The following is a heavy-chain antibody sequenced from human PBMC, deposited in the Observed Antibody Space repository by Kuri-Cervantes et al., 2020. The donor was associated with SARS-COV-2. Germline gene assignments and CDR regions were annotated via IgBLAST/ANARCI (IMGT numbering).Heavy chain of an antibody. V-gene: IGHV4-39*01. J-gene: IGHJ6*03. CDR1: GGSFSGYY. D-gene: IGHD3-3*01. CDR3: ARPNSPYTIFGSVNYYYMDV. CDR2: IYYSGST. Sequence: GSLRLSCAVYGGSFSGYYWGWIRQPPGKGLEWIGSIYYSGSTYYNPSLKSRVTISVDTSKNQFSLKLSSVTAADTAVYYCARPNSPYTIFGSVNYYYMDVWGKETTVTVSS.